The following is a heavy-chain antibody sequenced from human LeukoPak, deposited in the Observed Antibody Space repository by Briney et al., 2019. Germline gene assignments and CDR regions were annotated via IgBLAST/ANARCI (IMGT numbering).Heavy chain of an antibody. Sequence: PSETLSLTCTVSGGSISSYYWSWIRQPAGKGLGWIGRIYTSGSTNYNPSLKSRVTMSVDTSKNQFSLKLSSVTAADTAVYYCARGDSGSYFVNDGYFQHWGQGTLVTVSS. D-gene: IGHD1-26*01. CDR3: ARGDSGSYFVNDGYFQH. J-gene: IGHJ1*01. CDR2: IYTSGST. V-gene: IGHV4-4*07. CDR1: GGSISSYY.